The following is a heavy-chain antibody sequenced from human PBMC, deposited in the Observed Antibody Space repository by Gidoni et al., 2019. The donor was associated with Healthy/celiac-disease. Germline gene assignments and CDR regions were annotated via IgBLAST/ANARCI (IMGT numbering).Heavy chain of an antibody. D-gene: IGHD5-18*01. Sequence: QVQLQESGPGLVKPSETMSLTCTVSGGSISSYYWGWIRQPPGKGLEWIGYIYYSGSTNYNPSLNSRVTISVDTSKNQFSLKLSSVTAADTAVYYCARIEYGYSKLDAFDIWGQGTMVTVSS. J-gene: IGHJ3*02. CDR2: IYYSGST. V-gene: IGHV4-59*01. CDR3: ARIEYGYSKLDAFDI. CDR1: GGSISSYY.